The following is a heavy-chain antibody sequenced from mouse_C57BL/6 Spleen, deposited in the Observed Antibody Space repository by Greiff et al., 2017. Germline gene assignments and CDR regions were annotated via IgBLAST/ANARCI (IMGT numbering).Heavy chain of an antibody. V-gene: IGHV5-16*01. CDR1: GFTFSDYY. J-gene: IGHJ2*01. CDR2: INYDGSST. D-gene: IGHD3-3*01. CDR3: ARDDGTYFDD. Sequence: DVKLVESEGGLVQPGSSMKLSCTASGFTFSDYYMAWVRQVPEKGLEWVANINYDGSSTYSLDSLKSRFIISRDNATNLLYLQMSSLKSENTATYYCARDDGTYFDDWGQGTTPTVSS.